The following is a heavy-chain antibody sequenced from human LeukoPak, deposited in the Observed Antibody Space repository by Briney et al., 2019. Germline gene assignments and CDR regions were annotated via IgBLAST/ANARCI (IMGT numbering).Heavy chain of an antibody. V-gene: IGHV1-46*01. D-gene: IGHD4-17*01. Sequence: GASVKVSCKASGYTFTSYYMHWVRQAPGQGLEWMGIINLSGGSTSYAQKFQGRVTMTRDTSTSTVYMELSSLRSEDTAVYYCASDALYGYDAFDIWGQGTMVTVSS. CDR3: ASDALYGYDAFDI. J-gene: IGHJ3*02. CDR1: GYTFTSYY. CDR2: INLSGGST.